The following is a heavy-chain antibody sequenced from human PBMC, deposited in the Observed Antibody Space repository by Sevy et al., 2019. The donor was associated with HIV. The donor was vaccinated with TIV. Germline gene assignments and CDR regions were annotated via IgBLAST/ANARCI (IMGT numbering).Heavy chain of an antibody. V-gene: IGHV7-4-1*02. D-gene: IGHD5-12*01. Sequence: ASVKVSCKASGYTFTNYAMNWVRQAPGQGLQWIGWINTNTGNPTYAQAFTGRFVFSLDTSVSTSYLQISSLKAGDTAVYYCTRGFIGYNSGDAFDIWGQGTMVTVSS. CDR3: TRGFIGYNSGDAFDI. CDR2: INTNTGNP. J-gene: IGHJ3*02. CDR1: GYTFTNYA.